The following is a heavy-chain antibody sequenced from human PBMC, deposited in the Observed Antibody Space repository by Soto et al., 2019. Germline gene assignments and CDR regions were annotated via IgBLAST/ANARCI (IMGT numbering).Heavy chain of an antibody. CDR1: GITFSNYG. CDR2: IWYDGRDK. J-gene: IGHJ4*02. D-gene: IGHD3-16*01. V-gene: IGHV3-33*06. CDR3: VNSYGYFDH. Sequence: QVQLVESGGGVVQPGRSLRLSCAASGITFSNYGTHWVRQAPGKGLEWVAVIWYDGRDKYYADSVKGRFTISRDNSKNTLYMKMNSMTADETAVYYYVNSYGYFDHWGQGTLVTVSS.